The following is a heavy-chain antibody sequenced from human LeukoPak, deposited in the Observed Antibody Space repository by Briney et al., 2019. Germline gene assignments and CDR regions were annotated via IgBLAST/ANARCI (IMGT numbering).Heavy chain of an antibody. J-gene: IGHJ4*02. Sequence: PSQTLSLTCTVSGGSISSDGYYWSWIRQHPGKGLEWIGAIYYTGSTYYNPSLKSRVTLSVDTSKNQFSLKVNSVTAADTAVYYCARLVGIAADGTGGDYWGQGTLVTVSS. D-gene: IGHD6-13*01. CDR1: GGSISSDGYY. CDR3: ARLVGIAADGTGGDY. V-gene: IGHV4-31*03. CDR2: IYYTGST.